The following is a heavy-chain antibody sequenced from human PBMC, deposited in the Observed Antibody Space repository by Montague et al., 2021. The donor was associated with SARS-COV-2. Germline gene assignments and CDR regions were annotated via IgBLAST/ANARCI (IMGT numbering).Heavy chain of an antibody. J-gene: IGHJ6*02. Sequence: SLRLSCSASGFTFSSYSMNWVRQAPGKGLEWVSYISTSSSTIYYXDSVKGRFTISRDSAKNSLYLQMNSLRDEDTAVYYCARDLGLVPAMVYYYYYGMDVWGQGTTVTVSS. CDR3: ARDLGLVPAMVYYYYYGMDV. V-gene: IGHV3-48*02. CDR1: GFTFSSYS. D-gene: IGHD5-18*01. CDR2: ISTSSSTI.